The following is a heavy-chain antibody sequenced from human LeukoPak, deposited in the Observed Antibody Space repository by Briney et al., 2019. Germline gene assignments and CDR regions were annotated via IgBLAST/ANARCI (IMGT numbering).Heavy chain of an antibody. J-gene: IGHJ3*02. CDR1: GYTFTGYY. D-gene: IGHD4/OR15-4a*01. CDR2: INPNSGGT. V-gene: IGHV1-2*02. CDR3: ARDPRTIKNAFDI. Sequence: ASVKVSCKASGYTFTGYYMHWMRQAPGQGLEWMGWINPNSGGTNYAQKFQGRVTMTRDTSISTAYMELSSLRSDDTAVYYCARDPRTIKNAFDIWGQGTMVTVSS.